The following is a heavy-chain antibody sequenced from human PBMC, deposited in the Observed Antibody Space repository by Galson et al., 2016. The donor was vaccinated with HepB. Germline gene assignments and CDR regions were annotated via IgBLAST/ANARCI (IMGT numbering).Heavy chain of an antibody. V-gene: IGHV4-59*01. D-gene: IGHD3-22*01. CDR2: IYYSGST. CDR3: ARDRDSSSYYSLDY. J-gene: IGHJ4*02. Sequence: SETLSLTCTVSGGSISNFYWSWIRQPPGQGLEWIGYIYYSGSTSYNPSFKSRVTISVDTSKNQFSLKLRSVTAADTAVYYCARDRDSSSYYSLDYWGQETPVTVSS. CDR1: GGSISNFY.